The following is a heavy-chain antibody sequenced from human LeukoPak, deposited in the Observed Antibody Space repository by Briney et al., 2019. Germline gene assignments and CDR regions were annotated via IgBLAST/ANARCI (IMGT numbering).Heavy chain of an antibody. J-gene: IGHJ4*02. CDR2: IYISGSI. CDR1: GYSISSGYY. D-gene: IGHD6-13*01. V-gene: IGHV4-38-2*02. CDR3: ARVSVAGYSSSWYPFDY. Sequence: PSETLSPTCTVSGYSISSGYYWSWIRQPAGKGLEWIGRIYISGSIDYNPSLKSRVTMSVDPSKNQLSLELSSVTAADTAVYYCARVSVAGYSSSWYPFDYWGQGILVTVSS.